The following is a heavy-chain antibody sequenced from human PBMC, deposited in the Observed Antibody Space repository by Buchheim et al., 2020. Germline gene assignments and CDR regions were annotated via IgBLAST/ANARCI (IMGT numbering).Heavy chain of an antibody. J-gene: IGHJ4*02. CDR3: ARLYYDSSGYYLN. Sequence: QVQLQESGPGLVKPSETLSLTCTVSGGSISSYYWSWIRQPPGKGLEWIGYIYYSGSTNYNPSLKSRVTISVDTSKNQFSLKLSSVTAADTAVYYCARLYYDSSGYYLNWGQGTL. D-gene: IGHD3-22*01. CDR2: IYYSGST. V-gene: IGHV4-59*08. CDR1: GGSISSYY.